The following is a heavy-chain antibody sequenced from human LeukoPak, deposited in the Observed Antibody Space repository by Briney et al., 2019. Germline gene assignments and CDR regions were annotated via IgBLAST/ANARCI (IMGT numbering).Heavy chain of an antibody. CDR2: INPNSGGT. CDR3: ARAVGTNILTGDAFDI. V-gene: IGHV1-2*04. J-gene: IGHJ3*02. CDR1: GYTFTGYY. D-gene: IGHD3-9*01. Sequence: ASVKVSCKASGYTFTGYYMHWVRQAPGQGLEWMGWINPNSGGTNYAQKFQGWVTMTRDTSISTAYMELSRLRSDDTAVYYCARAVGTNILTGDAFDIWGQGTMVTVSS.